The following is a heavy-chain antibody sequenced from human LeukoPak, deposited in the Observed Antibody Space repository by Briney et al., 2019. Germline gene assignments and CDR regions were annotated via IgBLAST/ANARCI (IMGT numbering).Heavy chain of an antibody. J-gene: IGHJ4*02. Sequence: GGSLRLSCAASGFTFSNAWMSWVRQAPGKGLEWVGRIKSKTDGGTTDYAAPVKGRFTISRDDSKNTLYLQMNSLKTEDTAVYYRTTNLRWLQSLPDYWGQGTLVTVSS. CDR3: TTNLRWLQSLPDY. CDR2: IKSKTDGGTT. V-gene: IGHV3-15*01. CDR1: GFTFSNAW. D-gene: IGHD5-24*01.